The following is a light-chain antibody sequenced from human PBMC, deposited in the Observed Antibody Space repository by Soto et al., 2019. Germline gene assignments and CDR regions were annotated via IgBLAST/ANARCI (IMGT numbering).Light chain of an antibody. CDR3: QQYNNWPYT. J-gene: IGKJ2*01. Sequence: EIVMTQSPATLSVSPGERATLSCRASQSVSSNLAWYQQKPGQAPRLLIYGASTRATGIPARFSGSGSGTEFTLTISSLXXXXXXVYYCQQYNNWPYTFGQGXKLEIK. CDR2: GAS. V-gene: IGKV3-15*01. CDR1: QSVSSN.